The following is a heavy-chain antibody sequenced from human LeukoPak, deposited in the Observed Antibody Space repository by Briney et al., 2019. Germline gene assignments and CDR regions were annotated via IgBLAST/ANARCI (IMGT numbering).Heavy chain of an antibody. J-gene: IGHJ4*02. CDR1: GGSFSGYD. Sequence: SETLSLTCAVYGGSFSGYDWNWIRQPPGKGLEWIGEINHSGNTNYNPSLKSRVTISLDTSKNQFSLRLSSVTAADTAVYYCARHAIDSSGYYLDYFDYWGQGTLVTVSS. CDR3: ARHAIDSSGYYLDYFDY. V-gene: IGHV4-34*01. CDR2: INHSGNT. D-gene: IGHD3-22*01.